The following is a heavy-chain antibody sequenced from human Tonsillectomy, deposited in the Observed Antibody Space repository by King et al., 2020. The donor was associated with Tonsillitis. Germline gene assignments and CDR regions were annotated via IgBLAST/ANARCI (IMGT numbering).Heavy chain of an antibody. Sequence: VQLVESGGGLVQPGGSLRLSCAASGFTFSDHYMDWFRQAPGKGLEWVGRSRDKPNSYTTEYAASVKGRFTISRDDSENSLYLQMNSLKTEDTAVYYCASGGVSGGYVYSDLWGQGTLVSVSS. J-gene: IGHJ5*02. CDR1: GFTFSDHY. CDR2: SRDKPNSYTT. V-gene: IGHV3-72*01. CDR3: ASGGVSGGYVYSDL. D-gene: IGHD1-26*01.